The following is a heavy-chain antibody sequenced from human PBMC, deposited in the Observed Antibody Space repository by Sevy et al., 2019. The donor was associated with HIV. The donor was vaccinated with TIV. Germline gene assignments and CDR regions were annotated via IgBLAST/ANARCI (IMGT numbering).Heavy chain of an antibody. J-gene: IGHJ1*01. CDR1: GFSLTSTGVG. Sequence: SGPTLVKPTETLTLTCTFSGFSLTSTGVGVGWIRQPPGKAPEWLALIYWNDDQRYSPSLKNRLTITKDTSKNQVVLTMTNMDPVDTATYYCAHRGGVHFYDSTGYYTRAEYFQHWDQGTLVTVSS. CDR3: AHRGGVHFYDSTGYYTRAEYFQH. CDR2: IYWNDDQ. D-gene: IGHD3-22*01. V-gene: IGHV2-5*01.